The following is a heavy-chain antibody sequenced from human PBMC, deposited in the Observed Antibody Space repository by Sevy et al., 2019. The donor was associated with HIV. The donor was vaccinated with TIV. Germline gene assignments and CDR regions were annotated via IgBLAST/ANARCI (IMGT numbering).Heavy chain of an antibody. J-gene: IGHJ4*02. V-gene: IGHV3-30*18. Sequence: GGSLRLSCAASGFTFSSYGMHWVRQAPGKGLEWVAVISYDGSNKYYADSVKGRFTISRDNSKNTLYLQMHSLRAEDTAVYYCAKEATFDYWGQGTLVTVSS. D-gene: IGHD1-26*01. CDR1: GFTFSSYG. CDR2: ISYDGSNK. CDR3: AKEATFDY.